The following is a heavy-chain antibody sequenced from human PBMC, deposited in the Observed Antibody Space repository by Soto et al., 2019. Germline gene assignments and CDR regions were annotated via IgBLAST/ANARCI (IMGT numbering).Heavy chain of an antibody. Sequence: QITLKESGPTLVKPTQTLTLTCTLSGFSLNTGGGGVVWIRQPPGKALEWLALIYWNDHKRYSPSLKSRLTITKDTSRNQVVLTMTDMGPVDTATYYCARRPNWGMEGLGAWGQGTTVTVSS. CDR2: IYWNDHK. D-gene: IGHD7-27*01. J-gene: IGHJ6*02. CDR3: ARRPNWGMEGLGA. CDR1: GFSLNTGGGG. V-gene: IGHV2-5*01.